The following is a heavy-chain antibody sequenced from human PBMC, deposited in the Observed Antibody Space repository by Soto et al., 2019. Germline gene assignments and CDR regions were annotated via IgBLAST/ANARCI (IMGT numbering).Heavy chain of an antibody. V-gene: IGHV3-74*01. CDR3: ARGGDSSYYDSSGYPAAFDI. CDR1: GFTFSSYW. D-gene: IGHD3-22*01. CDR2: INRYGSST. Sequence: EVQLVESGGGLVQPGGSQRLSCEGSGFTFSSYWMHWVRQAPGKGLVWVSRINRYGSSTSYADSVKGRFTNSRDNAKNTVYLQMNSLRAEDTAVYYCARGGDSSYYDSSGYPAAFDIWGQGTMVTVSS. J-gene: IGHJ3*02.